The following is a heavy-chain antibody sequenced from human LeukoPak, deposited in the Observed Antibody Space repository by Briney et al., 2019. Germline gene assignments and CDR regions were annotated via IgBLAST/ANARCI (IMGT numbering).Heavy chain of an antibody. V-gene: IGHV3-23*01. CDR3: AKDYRAVGYYYYYMDV. CDR1: GFTFSSYA. Sequence: GGSLRLSCAASGFTFSSYAMSWVRQAPGKGLEWVSAISGSGGSTYYADSVKGRFTISRDNSKNTLYLQMNSLRAEDTAVYYCAKDYRAVGYYYYYMDVWGKGTTVTVSS. CDR2: ISGSGGST. J-gene: IGHJ6*03. D-gene: IGHD2-15*01.